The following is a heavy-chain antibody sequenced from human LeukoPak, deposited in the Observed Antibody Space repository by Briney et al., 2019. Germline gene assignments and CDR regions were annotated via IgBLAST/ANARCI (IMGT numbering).Heavy chain of an antibody. J-gene: IGHJ5*02. CDR3: ARDNYYGSGSYYSWFDP. CDR1: GFTFSSYG. V-gene: IGHV3-33*01. Sequence: GGSLRLSCAASGFTFSSYGMHWVRQAPGKGLEWVAVIWYDGSNKYYADSVKGRLTISRDNSKNTLYLQMNSLRAEDTAVYYCARDNYYGSGSYYSWFDPWGQGTLVTVSS. CDR2: IWYDGSNK. D-gene: IGHD3-10*01.